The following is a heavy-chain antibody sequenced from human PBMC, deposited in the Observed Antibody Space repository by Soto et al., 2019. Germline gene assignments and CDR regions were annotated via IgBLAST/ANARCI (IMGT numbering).Heavy chain of an antibody. J-gene: IGHJ4*02. CDR2: INAGNGNT. Sequence: QVQLVQSGAEVKKPGASVKVSCKASGYTFTSYAMHWVRQAPGQRLAWMGWINAGNGNTKYSQKFQGRVTITRDTSASTAYRELSSLRSEDTAVYYCARVYGSGSYWGRGYFDYWGQGTLVTVSS. CDR3: ARVYGSGSYWGRGYFDY. V-gene: IGHV1-3*01. CDR1: GYTFTSYA. D-gene: IGHD3-10*01.